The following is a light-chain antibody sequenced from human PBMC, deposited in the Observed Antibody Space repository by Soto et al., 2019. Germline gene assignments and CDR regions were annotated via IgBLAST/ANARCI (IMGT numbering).Light chain of an antibody. V-gene: IGLV2-14*01. Sequence: QSALTQPASVSGSPGQSITISCIGTSSDVGGYDYVSWYQQNPDKAPKLIIYEVINRPSGVSSRFSGSKSGNTASLTISGLQAEDEADYYCSSYTSDSTHVFGSGTQLTVL. CDR2: EVI. J-gene: IGLJ1*01. CDR3: SSYTSDSTHV. CDR1: SSDVGGYDY.